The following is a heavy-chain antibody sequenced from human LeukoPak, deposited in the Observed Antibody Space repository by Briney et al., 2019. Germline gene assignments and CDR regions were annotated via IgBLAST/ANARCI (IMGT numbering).Heavy chain of an antibody. V-gene: IGHV4-59*01. CDR2: IYYSGST. J-gene: IGHJ5*02. CDR3: AREEPRHQGGWFDP. D-gene: IGHD1-26*01. Sequence: SETLSLTCTVSGGSISSYYWSWIRQPPGKGLEWIGYIYYSGSTNYNPSLKSRVTISVDTSKNQFSLKLSTVTAADTAVYYCAREEPRHQGGWFDPWGQGTLVTVSS. CDR1: GGSISSYY.